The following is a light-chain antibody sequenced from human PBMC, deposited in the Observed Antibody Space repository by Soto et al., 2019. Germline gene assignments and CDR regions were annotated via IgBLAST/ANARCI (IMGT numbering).Light chain of an antibody. J-gene: IGKJ4*01. CDR2: GAS. V-gene: IGKV3-20*01. CDR3: QQYGSSPALT. Sequence: EIVLTQSPGTLSLSPGERATLSCRASQSVSSSYLAWYQQKPGQAPRLLIYGASSRATGIPDRFNGSGSGTYFTLTISRLEPEDFAVYYCQQYGSSPALTFGGGTKVEIK. CDR1: QSVSSSY.